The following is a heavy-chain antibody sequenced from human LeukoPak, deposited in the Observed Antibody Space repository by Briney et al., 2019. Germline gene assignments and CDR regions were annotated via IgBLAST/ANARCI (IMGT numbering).Heavy chain of an antibody. V-gene: IGHV3-23*01. Sequence: GGSLRLSCAVSGFTFSDSAMSWVRQAPGRGREWVSTISGSGGSTSTADSVKGRFTMSRDNSRTTLYLQMNTLRAEDTAIYYCAKGGPQFFDYWGQGTLVTVSS. CDR2: ISGSGGST. CDR1: GFTFSDSA. J-gene: IGHJ4*02. CDR3: AKGGPQFFDY. D-gene: IGHD5-24*01.